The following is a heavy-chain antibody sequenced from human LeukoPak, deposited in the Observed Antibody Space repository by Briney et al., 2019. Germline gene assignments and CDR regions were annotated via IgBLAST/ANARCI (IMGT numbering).Heavy chain of an antibody. Sequence: SETLSLTCAVSGDSITSGGYSWGWIRQPPGKGLEWIGHIYHSGSTFYNSSLNSRVAISVDMSRNQFSLNLNSVTAADTAMYYCARRGTNFWFDPWGQGILVTVSS. CDR2: IYHSGST. CDR1: GDSITSGGYS. CDR3: ARRGTNFWFDP. V-gene: IGHV4-30-2*01. J-gene: IGHJ5*02. D-gene: IGHD1-1*01.